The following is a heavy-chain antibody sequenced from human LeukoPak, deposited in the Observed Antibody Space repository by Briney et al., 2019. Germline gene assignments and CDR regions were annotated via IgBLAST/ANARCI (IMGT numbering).Heavy chain of an antibody. J-gene: IGHJ4*02. CDR3: AKEFFLSIVSVSTTSDY. Sequence: GGSLRLSCAASGFTFSNYAMSWVRQAPGKGLEWVSVISGSGGSTYYAHSVKGRFTISRDNSKNTLYLQMNSLRAEDTAVYYCAKEFFLSIVSVSTTSDYWGQGTLVTVSS. CDR2: ISGSGGST. CDR1: GFTFSNYA. V-gene: IGHV3-23*01. D-gene: IGHD6-13*01.